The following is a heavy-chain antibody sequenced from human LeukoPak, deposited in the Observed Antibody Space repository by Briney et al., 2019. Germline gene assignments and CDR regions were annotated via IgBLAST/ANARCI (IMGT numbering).Heavy chain of an antibody. V-gene: IGHV4-34*01. CDR3: ARRREYSGYDYKEFDW. D-gene: IGHD5-12*01. CDR1: GGSFRVYY. Sequence: SETLSHTCAVHGGSFRVYYWSWRPAPPGTGLGWIGEINHSGSTNYNPSLKSRVTISVDTSKNQFSLKLSSVTAADTAVYYCARRREYSGYDYKEFDWWGQGTLVTVSS. CDR2: INHSGST. J-gene: IGHJ4*02.